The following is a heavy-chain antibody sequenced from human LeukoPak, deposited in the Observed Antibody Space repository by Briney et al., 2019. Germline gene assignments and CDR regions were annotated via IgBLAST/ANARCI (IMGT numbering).Heavy chain of an antibody. CDR1: GFTFSSYG. CDR3: ARSKRWLQPNDAFDI. Sequence: GGSLRLSCAASGFTFSSYGMHWVRQAPSKGLEWVAVIWYDGSNKYYADSVKGRFTISRDNSKNTLYLQMNSLRAEDTAVYYCARSKRWLQPNDAFDIWGQGTMVTVSS. CDR2: IWYDGSNK. J-gene: IGHJ3*02. V-gene: IGHV3-33*01. D-gene: IGHD5-24*01.